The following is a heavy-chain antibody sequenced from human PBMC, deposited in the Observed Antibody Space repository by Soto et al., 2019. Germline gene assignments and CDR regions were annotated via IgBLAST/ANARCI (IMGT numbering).Heavy chain of an antibody. J-gene: IGHJ4*02. CDR1: GYSFTSYW. V-gene: IGHV5-51*01. D-gene: IGHD2-15*01. Sequence: PGESLKISCKGSGYSFTSYWIGWVRQMPGKGLEWMGIIYPGDSDTRYSPSFQGQVTISADKSISTAYLQWSSLKASDTAMYYCARLLHRVGYCSGGSCYSGFDYWGQGTLVTVSS. CDR3: ARLLHRVGYCSGGSCYSGFDY. CDR2: IYPGDSDT.